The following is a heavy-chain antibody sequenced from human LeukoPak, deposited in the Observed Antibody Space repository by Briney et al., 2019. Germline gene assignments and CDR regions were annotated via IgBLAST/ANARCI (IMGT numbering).Heavy chain of an antibody. V-gene: IGHV4-34*01. CDR3: ARRGYCSSTSCYRPFDY. CDR2: INHSGST. D-gene: IGHD2-2*01. CDR1: GGSFSGYY. J-gene: IGHJ4*02. Sequence: SETLSLTCAVYGGSFSGYYRSWIRQPPGKGLEWIGEINHSGSTNYNPSLKSRVTISVDTSKNQFSLKLSSVTAADTAVYYCARRGYCSSTSCYRPFDYWGQGTLVTVSS.